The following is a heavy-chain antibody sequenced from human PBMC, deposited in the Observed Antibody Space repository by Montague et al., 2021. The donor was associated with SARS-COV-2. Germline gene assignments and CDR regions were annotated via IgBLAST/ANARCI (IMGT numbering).Heavy chain of an antibody. CDR2: ISYDGSNK. D-gene: IGHD2-8*01. CDR1: GFTFSSYG. Sequence: SLRLSCAASGFTFSSYGMHWVRQAPGKGLEWVAVISYDGSNKYYADSVKGRFTISRDNSKNTPYLQMNSLRAEDTAVYYCAKDFMSLMVYAMVYYYYGMDVWGQGTTVTVSS. V-gene: IGHV3-30*18. CDR3: AKDFMSLMVYAMVYYYYGMDV. J-gene: IGHJ6*02.